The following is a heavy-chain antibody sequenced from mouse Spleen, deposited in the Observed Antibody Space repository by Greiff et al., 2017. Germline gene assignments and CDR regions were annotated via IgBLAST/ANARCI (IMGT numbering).Heavy chain of an antibody. J-gene: IGHJ3*01. V-gene: IGHV1-26*01. D-gene: IGHD2-14*01. CDR2: INPNNGGT. CDR1: GYTFTDYY. CDR3: ARCYYRYDGRSFAY. Sequence: EVQLQQSGPELVKPGASVKISCKASGYTFTDYYMNWVKQSHGKSLEWIGDINPNNGGTSYNQKFKGKATLTVDKSSSTAYMELRSLTSEDSAVYYCARCYYRYDGRSFAYWGQGTLVTVSA.